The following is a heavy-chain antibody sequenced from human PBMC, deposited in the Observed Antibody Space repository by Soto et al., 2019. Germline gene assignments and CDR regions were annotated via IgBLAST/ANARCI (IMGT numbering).Heavy chain of an antibody. J-gene: IGHJ3*02. CDR1: GYTFTSYG. CDR2: TSAYNGNT. D-gene: IGHD3-22*01. V-gene: IGHV1-18*01. Sequence: ASVKVSCKASGYTFTSYGISWVRQAPGQGLEWMGWTSAYNGNTNYAQKLQGRVTMTTDTSTSTAYMELRSLRSDDTAVYYCARGDYYDSSGYSGAFDIWGQGTMVTVSS. CDR3: ARGDYYDSSGYSGAFDI.